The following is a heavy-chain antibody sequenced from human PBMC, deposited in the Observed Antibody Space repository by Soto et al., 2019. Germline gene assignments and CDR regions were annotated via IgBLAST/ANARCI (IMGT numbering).Heavy chain of an antibody. J-gene: IGHJ3*02. CDR3: AREVGEVDYSSSSDAFDI. V-gene: IGHV4-30-4*01. CDR1: GGSISSGYYY. Sequence: QVQLQESGPGLVKPSQTLSLTCSVSGGSISSGYYYWSWIRQPPGKGLECIAYIYYSGIIYYNPSLKSRVTMSRDTSKNQFFLNLDSVTAADTAVYYCAREVGEVDYSSSSDAFDIWGQGTMVTVSS. D-gene: IGHD6-6*01. CDR2: IYYSGII.